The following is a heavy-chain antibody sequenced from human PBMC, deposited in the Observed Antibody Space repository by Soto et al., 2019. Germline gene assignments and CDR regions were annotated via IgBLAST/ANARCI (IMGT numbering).Heavy chain of an antibody. CDR3: SRDAFGVQDSWFDP. J-gene: IGHJ5*02. D-gene: IGHD3-10*01. CDR2: VSASNGKT. V-gene: IGHV1-18*04. Sequence: QIQLVQSGSEVRMPGASVKVSCKASGYIFTTYSITWVRQAPGQGLEWMGWVSASNGKTNYAQKFEDRVTMTTDTSTTTGYMECSSLISDDTAVYYCSRDAFGVQDSWFDPWGQGTLVNVSS. CDR1: GYIFTTYS.